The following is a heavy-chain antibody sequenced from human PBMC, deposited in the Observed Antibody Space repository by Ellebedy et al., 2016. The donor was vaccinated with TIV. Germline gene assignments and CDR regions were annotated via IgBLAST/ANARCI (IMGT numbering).Heavy chain of an antibody. D-gene: IGHD3-22*01. CDR2: IRSSGSTM. J-gene: IGHJ4*02. Sequence: GESLKISXAASGFIFSDYYMSWVRQAPGKGLEWVSHIRSSGSTMYYADSVKGRFTISRDNAKNSLYLQINSLRADDTAVYYCARDAVGFDSSGYLLGFWGQGTLVTVSS. V-gene: IGHV3-11*01. CDR3: ARDAVGFDSSGYLLGF. CDR1: GFIFSDYY.